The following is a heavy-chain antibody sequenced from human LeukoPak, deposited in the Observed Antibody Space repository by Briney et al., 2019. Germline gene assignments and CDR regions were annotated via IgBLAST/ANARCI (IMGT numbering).Heavy chain of an antibody. CDR3: VKSGTWADFDS. CDR2: ISDKGGST. D-gene: IGHD1-26*01. V-gene: IGHV3-64D*09. Sequence: GGSLRLSCSASGFTFSSYGMHWVRQAPGKGLEYVSGISDKGGSTYYADSVKGRFTISRDNSKNTLHLQMSSLRADDTAVYYCVKSGTWADFDSWGQGTLVTVSS. CDR1: GFTFSSYG. J-gene: IGHJ4*02.